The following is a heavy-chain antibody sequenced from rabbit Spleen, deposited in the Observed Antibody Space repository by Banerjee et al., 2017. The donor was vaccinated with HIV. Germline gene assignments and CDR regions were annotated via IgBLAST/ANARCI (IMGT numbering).Heavy chain of an antibody. CDR3: VREAGYGGYGDANL. CDR2: IGTGTGST. D-gene: IGHD6-1*01. CDR1: GFDFSSYYY. V-gene: IGHV1S43*01. Sequence: QEQLVESGGGLVQPGGSLKLSCKASGFDFSSYYYMCWVRQAPGKGLEWIGCIGTGTGSTYYASWAKGRFTVSSDNAQNTVDLQMNSLTAADTATYFCVREAGYGGYGDANLWGPGTLVTVS. J-gene: IGHJ4*01.